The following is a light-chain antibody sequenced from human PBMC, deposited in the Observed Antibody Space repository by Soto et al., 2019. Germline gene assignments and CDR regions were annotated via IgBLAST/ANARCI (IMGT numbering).Light chain of an antibody. CDR3: QRYNNWPLT. J-gene: IGKJ4*01. V-gene: IGKV3-15*01. CDR1: QSVRTK. CDR2: GAS. Sequence: EIVMTPSPATLSVSPGEGATLSCRASQSVRTKLAWYQQKAGQAPRLLIYGASTRASGVSDGFSGSGSGTEFTLTINSLQSEDFAVYYCQRYNNWPLTFGGGTKVDIK.